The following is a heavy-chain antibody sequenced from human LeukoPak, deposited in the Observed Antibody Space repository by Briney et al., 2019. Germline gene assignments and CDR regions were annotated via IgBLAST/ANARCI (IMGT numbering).Heavy chain of an antibody. CDR3: ARGAALQLWFSY. D-gene: IGHD5-18*01. J-gene: IGHJ4*02. V-gene: IGHV1-69*06. CDR1: GGTFSSHA. Sequence: SVKVSCKASGGTFSSHAISWVRQTPGQGLEWMGGIIPIFGTANYAQKCQGRVTITADKSTRTAYMELSSLRSEDTVVYCCARGAALQLWFSYWGQGTLVTVSS. CDR2: IIPIFGTA.